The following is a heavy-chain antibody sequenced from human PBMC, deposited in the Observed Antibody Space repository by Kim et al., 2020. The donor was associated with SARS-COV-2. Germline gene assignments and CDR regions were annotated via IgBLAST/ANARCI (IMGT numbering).Heavy chain of an antibody. V-gene: IGHV4-34*01. Sequence: RVTISVDTSKNQFSLKLSSVTAADTAVYYCARVKVLWFGELYYYYYGMDVWGQGTTVTVSS. D-gene: IGHD3-10*01. J-gene: IGHJ6*02. CDR3: ARVKVLWFGELYYYYYGMDV.